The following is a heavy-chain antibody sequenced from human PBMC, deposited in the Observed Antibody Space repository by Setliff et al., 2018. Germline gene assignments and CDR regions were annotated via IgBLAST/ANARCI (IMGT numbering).Heavy chain of an antibody. CDR2: INHSGST. Sequence: SETLSLTCAVYGGSFSGYYWSGIRQPPGKGLEWIGEINHSGSTNYNPSLKSRVTISVDTSKNQFSLKLSSVTAADTAVYYCARGVVRGVIRFDYWGQGTLVTVSS. CDR1: GGSFSGYY. V-gene: IGHV4-34*01. CDR3: ARGVVRGVIRFDY. J-gene: IGHJ4*02. D-gene: IGHD3-10*01.